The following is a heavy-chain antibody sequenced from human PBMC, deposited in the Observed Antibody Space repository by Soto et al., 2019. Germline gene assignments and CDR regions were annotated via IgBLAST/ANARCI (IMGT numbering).Heavy chain of an antibody. CDR3: AVVVAATPNY. CDR1: GYTVTGDC. CDR2: ISAYNGNT. V-gene: IGHV1-18*01. D-gene: IGHD2-15*01. J-gene: IGHJ4*02. Sequence: GGSVKFCFTASGYTVTGDCISCVPQAPGQGLEWMGWISAYNGNTNYAQKLQGRVTMTTETFTSTAYMELRRLRFVDTAVYYCAVVVAATPNYWGQGTLIT.